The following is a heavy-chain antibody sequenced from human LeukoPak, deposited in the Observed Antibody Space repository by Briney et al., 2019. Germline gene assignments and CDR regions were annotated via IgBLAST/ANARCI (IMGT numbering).Heavy chain of an antibody. D-gene: IGHD2-2*02. V-gene: IGHV3-74*01. CDR2: IKSDGSST. Sequence: PGGSLRLSCAASGFTFSNYWMHWVRQAPGKGLVWVSRIKSDGSSTIYADSVKGRFTISRDNAENTLSLQMNSLRAEDTAVYYCARVWCSSTSCYTSPLDYWGQGTLVTVSP. J-gene: IGHJ4*02. CDR1: GFTFSNYW. CDR3: ARVWCSSTSCYTSPLDY.